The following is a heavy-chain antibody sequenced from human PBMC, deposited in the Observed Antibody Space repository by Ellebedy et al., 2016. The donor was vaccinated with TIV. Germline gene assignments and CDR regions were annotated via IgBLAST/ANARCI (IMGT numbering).Heavy chain of an antibody. CDR1: GDSISSIIHY. J-gene: IGHJ5*02. V-gene: IGHV4-39*01. CDR3: ARHKRPRYTSDWFDP. CDR2: IEYRGHT. Sequence: MPSETLSLTCNVSGDSISSIIHYWDWIRQSPGKGPEWIGSIEYRGHTYYNPSLKTRVSISQDTSSNQFSLTLSSVTATDTAIYYFARHKRPRYTSDWFDPWGQGILVTVSS. D-gene: IGHD3-16*02.